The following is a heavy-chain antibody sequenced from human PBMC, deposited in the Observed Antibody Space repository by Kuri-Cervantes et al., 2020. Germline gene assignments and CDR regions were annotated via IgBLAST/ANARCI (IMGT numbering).Heavy chain of an antibody. V-gene: IGHV1-69*13. CDR1: GYTFTSYG. CDR3: ARPPARYSSGWYGS. J-gene: IGHJ5*01. Sequence: SVKVSCKASGYTFTSYGISWVRQAPGQGLEWMGGIIPIFGTANYAQKFQGRVTITADESTSTAYMELSSLRAEDTAVYYCARPPARYSSGWYGSWGQGTLVTVSS. CDR2: IIPIFGTA. D-gene: IGHD6-19*01.